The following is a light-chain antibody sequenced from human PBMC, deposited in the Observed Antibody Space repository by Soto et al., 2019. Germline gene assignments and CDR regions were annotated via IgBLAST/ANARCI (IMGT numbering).Light chain of an antibody. CDR2: AAS. Sequence: DIQMTPSPSSLSASVVDEVTITCRASQTIMTYLNWYQLTPGKPPRLLIYAASSLQSGVPSRFSGSGSGTDFTLTISSLQPEDFATDSCQQSYNSPQTFGQGTKVDIK. V-gene: IGKV1-39*01. J-gene: IGKJ1*01. CDR3: QQSYNSPQT. CDR1: QTIMTY.